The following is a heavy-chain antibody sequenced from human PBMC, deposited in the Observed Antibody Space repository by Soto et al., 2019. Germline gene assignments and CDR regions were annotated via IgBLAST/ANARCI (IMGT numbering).Heavy chain of an antibody. CDR3: ARARAKSVRSAGAAAGTNEYYFDY. V-gene: IGHV3-7*01. CDR2: IKQDGSEK. J-gene: IGHJ4*02. D-gene: IGHD6-13*01. Sequence: PGGSLRLSCAASGFTFSSYWMSWVRQAPGKGLEWVANIKQDGSEKYYVDSVKGRFTISRDNAKNSLYLQMNSLRAEDTAVYYCARARAKSVRSAGAAAGTNEYYFDYWGQGTLVTVSS. CDR1: GFTFSSYW.